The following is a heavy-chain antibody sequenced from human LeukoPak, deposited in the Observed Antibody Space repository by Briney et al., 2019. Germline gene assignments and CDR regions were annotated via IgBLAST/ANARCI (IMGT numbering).Heavy chain of an antibody. CDR1: GYSFTNYW. CDR3: ARLPYHFGSGSRGFDP. D-gene: IGHD3-10*01. Sequence: GESLKISCKGSGYSFTNYWIGWVRQMPGKGLEWMGISYPGDSDTRYSPSFQGQVTISADKSISTAYLQWSSLKASDTAMYYCARLPYHFGSGSRGFDPWGQGTLVTVSS. V-gene: IGHV5-51*01. CDR2: SYPGDSDT. J-gene: IGHJ5*02.